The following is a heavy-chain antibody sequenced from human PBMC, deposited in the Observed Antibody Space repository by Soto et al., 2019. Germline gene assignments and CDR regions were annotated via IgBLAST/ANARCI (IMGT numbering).Heavy chain of an antibody. V-gene: IGHV4-30-4*01. Sequence: SETLSLTCTVSGGSISSGDYYWSWIRQPPGKGLEWIGYIYYSGSTYCNPSLKSRVTIPVDTSKNQFSLKLSSVTAADTAVYYCARVVFPYYDSSGPSYYFDYWGQGTLVTVSS. D-gene: IGHD3-22*01. CDR2: IYYSGST. CDR1: GGSISSGDYY. J-gene: IGHJ4*02. CDR3: ARVVFPYYDSSGPSYYFDY.